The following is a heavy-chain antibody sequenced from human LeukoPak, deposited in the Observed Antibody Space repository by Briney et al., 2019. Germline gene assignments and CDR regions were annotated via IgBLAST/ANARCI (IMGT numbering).Heavy chain of an antibody. J-gene: IGHJ4*02. CDR3: ATGNYYDSSGYPFGFDY. D-gene: IGHD3-22*01. CDR1: GFTVSSNY. CDR2: IYSGGST. Sequence: PGGSLRLSCAASGFTVSSNYMSWVRRAPGKGLEWVSVIYSGGSTYYADSVKGRFTISRDNSKNTLYLQMNSLRAEDTAVYYCATGNYYDSSGYPFGFDYWGQGTLVTVSS. V-gene: IGHV3-53*01.